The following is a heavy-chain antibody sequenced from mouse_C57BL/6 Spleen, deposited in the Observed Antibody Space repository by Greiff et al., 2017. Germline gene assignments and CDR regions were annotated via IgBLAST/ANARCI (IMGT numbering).Heavy chain of an antibody. Sequence: EVKVVESGGGLVKPGGSLKLSCAASGFTFSSYAMSWVRQTPEKRLEWVATISDGGSYTYYPDNVKGRFTISRDNAKNNLYLQMSHLKSEDTAMYYCARDGNYEFAYWGQGTLVTVSA. V-gene: IGHV5-4*01. J-gene: IGHJ3*01. D-gene: IGHD2-1*01. CDR2: ISDGGSYT. CDR3: ARDGNYEFAY. CDR1: GFTFSSYA.